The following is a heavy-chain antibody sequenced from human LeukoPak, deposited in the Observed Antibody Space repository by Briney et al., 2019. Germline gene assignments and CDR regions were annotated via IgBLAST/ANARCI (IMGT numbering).Heavy chain of an antibody. CDR2: IYSGGST. D-gene: IGHD6-19*01. V-gene: IGHV3-66*01. CDR3: ATDQKAYSSGWYAYWFDP. J-gene: IGHJ5*02. CDR1: GFTVSSNY. Sequence: GGSLRPSCAASGFTVSSNYMSWVRQAPGEGLGWGSVIYSGGSTYYADSVKGRFTISKHNHKNTLSLQMNRLRAEDTAVYYCATDQKAYSSGWYAYWFDPWGQGTLVPVSS.